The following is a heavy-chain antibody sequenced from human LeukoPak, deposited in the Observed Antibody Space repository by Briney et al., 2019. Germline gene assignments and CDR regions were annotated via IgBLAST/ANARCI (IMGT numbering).Heavy chain of an antibody. J-gene: IGHJ4*02. D-gene: IGHD6-13*01. Sequence: GGSLRLSCAASGFSMTDHHMGWVRQARGKGREWVGLMQTTKPTRCTTEYPASVTGRFTISSDDSKNSLYLQLNSLKTEDTAVYYCVRVVTTSSGWYHFDNWGQGTLVTVSS. CDR3: VRVVTTSSGWYHFDN. CDR2: MQTTKPTRCTT. CDR1: GFSMTDHH. V-gene: IGHV3-72*01.